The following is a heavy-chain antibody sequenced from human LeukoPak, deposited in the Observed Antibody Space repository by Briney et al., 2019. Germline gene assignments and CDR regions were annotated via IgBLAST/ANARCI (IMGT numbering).Heavy chain of an antibody. CDR3: ALEGMATLDAFDI. Sequence: SVKVSCKASGGTFSSYTISWVRQAPGQGLEWMGRIIPILGIANYAQKFQGRVTITADKSTSTAYMELSSLRSEDTAVYYCALEGMATLDAFDIWSQGTMVTVSS. J-gene: IGHJ3*02. CDR2: IIPILGIA. CDR1: GGTFSSYT. V-gene: IGHV1-69*02. D-gene: IGHD5-24*01.